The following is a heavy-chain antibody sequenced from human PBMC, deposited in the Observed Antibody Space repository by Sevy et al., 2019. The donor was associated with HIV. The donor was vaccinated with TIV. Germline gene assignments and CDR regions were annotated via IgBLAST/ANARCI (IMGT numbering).Heavy chain of an antibody. CDR3: ASEHNWDDAFDI. J-gene: IGHJ3*02. Sequence: GESLKISCAASGFTFNMYGMHWVRQAPGKGLEWVGQIWYDGSIKKYADSVKGRFTISRDNSKSTLYLQMNSLRGEDTAVYFYASEHNWDDAFDIWGQGTMVTVSS. D-gene: IGHD1-1*01. V-gene: IGHV3-33*08. CDR2: IWYDGSIK. CDR1: GFTFNMYG.